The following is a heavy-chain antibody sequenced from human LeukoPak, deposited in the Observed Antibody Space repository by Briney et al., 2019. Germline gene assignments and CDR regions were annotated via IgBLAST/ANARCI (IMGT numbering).Heavy chain of an antibody. CDR3: ARDGIYYDSSGDYGYYYYGMDV. V-gene: IGHV3-21*01. Sequence: GGSLRLSCAASGFTFSSYSMNWVRQAPGKGLERVSSISSSSSYIYYADSVKGRFTISRDNAKNSLYLQMNSLRDEDTAVYYCARDGIYYDSSGDYGYYYYGMDVWGQGTTVTVSS. CDR1: GFTFSSYS. J-gene: IGHJ6*02. CDR2: ISSSSSYI. D-gene: IGHD3-22*01.